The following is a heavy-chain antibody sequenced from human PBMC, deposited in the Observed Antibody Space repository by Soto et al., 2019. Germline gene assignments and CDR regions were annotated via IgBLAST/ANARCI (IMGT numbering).Heavy chain of an antibody. CDR3: AREGIAAAGNGLNY. Sequence: QVPLVQSGAEVKKPGASVKVSCKASGYTFTSYDINWVRQATGQGLEWMGWMNPNSGNTGYAQKFQGRVTMTRNTSISTAYMELSSLRSEDTAVYYCAREGIAAAGNGLNYWGQGTLVTVSS. CDR1: GYTFTSYD. V-gene: IGHV1-8*01. D-gene: IGHD6-13*01. J-gene: IGHJ4*02. CDR2: MNPNSGNT.